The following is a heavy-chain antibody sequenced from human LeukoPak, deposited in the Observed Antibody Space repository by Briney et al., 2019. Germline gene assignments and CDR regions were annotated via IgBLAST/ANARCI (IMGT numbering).Heavy chain of an antibody. Sequence: GGSLRLSCAASGFTFSSYWMSWVRQAPGKGLEWVANIKQDGSEKYYVDSVKGRFTISRDNAKNSLYLQMNSLRAEDTAVYYCARDRGGVYYYGPGSYWDPYYYGMDVWGKGTTVTVSS. V-gene: IGHV3-7*03. CDR3: ARDRGGVYYYGPGSYWDPYYYGMDV. CDR2: IKQDGSEK. J-gene: IGHJ6*04. D-gene: IGHD3-10*01. CDR1: GFTFSSYW.